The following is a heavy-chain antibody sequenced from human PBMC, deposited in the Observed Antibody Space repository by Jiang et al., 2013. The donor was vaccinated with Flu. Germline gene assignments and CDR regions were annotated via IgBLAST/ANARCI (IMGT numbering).Heavy chain of an antibody. Sequence: VSSNYMSWVRQAPGKGLEWVSVIYSGGSTYYADSVRGRFTISRDNAKNTLYLQINTLRVEDTAVYYCARVSREVAVGYWFDSWGQGTLVTVSS. CDR1: VSSNY. V-gene: IGHV3-53*01. CDR2: IYSGGST. CDR3: ARVSREVAVGYWFDS. D-gene: IGHD6-19*01. J-gene: IGHJ5*01.